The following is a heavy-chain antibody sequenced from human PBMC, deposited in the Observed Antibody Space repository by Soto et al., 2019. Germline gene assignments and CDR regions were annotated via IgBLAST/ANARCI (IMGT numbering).Heavy chain of an antibody. J-gene: IGHJ4*02. Sequence: HPGGSLRLSCAASGFTFDDYAIHWVRQPPGKGLEWVSLISWDGSSTHYADSVKGRFTISRDNSKNSLYLQMNSLRPEDTALYYCAKDVSRDNFWSGYYGYWGQGTLVTVSS. CDR3: AKDVSRDNFWSGYYGY. CDR2: ISWDGSST. V-gene: IGHV3-43D*04. D-gene: IGHD3-3*01. CDR1: GFTFDDYA.